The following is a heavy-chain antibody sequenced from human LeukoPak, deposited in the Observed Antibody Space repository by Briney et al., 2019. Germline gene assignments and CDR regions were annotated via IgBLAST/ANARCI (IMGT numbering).Heavy chain of an antibody. CDR3: ATEHYDSSGYYRNP. D-gene: IGHD3-22*01. CDR2: FDPEDGET. CDR1: GYTLTELS. J-gene: IGHJ5*02. V-gene: IGHV1-24*01. Sequence: VASVKVSCKVSGYTLTELSMHWVRQAPGKGLEWMGGFDPEDGETIYAQKFQGRVTMTEDTSTDTAYMELSSLRSEDTAVYYCATEHYDSSGYYRNPCGQGTLVTVSS.